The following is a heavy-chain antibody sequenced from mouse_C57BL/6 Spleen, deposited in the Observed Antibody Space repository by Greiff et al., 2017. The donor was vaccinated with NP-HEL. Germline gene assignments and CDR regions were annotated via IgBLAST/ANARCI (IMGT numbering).Heavy chain of an antibody. D-gene: IGHD2-4*01. V-gene: IGHV5-15*01. CDR1: GFTFSDYG. J-gene: IGHJ3*01. Sequence: EVKVVESGGGLVQPGGSLKLSCAASGFTFSDYGMAWVRQAPRKGPEWVAFISNLAYSIYYADTVTGRFTISRENAKNTLYLEMSSLRSEDTAMYYCARNYDYDGAWFAYWGQGTLVTVSA. CDR2: ISNLAYSI. CDR3: ARNYDYDGAWFAY.